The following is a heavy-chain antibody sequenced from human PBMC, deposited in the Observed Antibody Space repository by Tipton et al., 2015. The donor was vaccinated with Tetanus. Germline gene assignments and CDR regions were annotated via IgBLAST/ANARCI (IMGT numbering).Heavy chain of an antibody. J-gene: IGHJ6*02. Sequence: QLVQSGAEVKKPGASVKVSCKASGYTFTSYGISWVRQAPGQGLEWMGWISAYNGNTNYAQKLQGRVTMTTDTSTSTAHMELRSLRSDDTAVYYCAREGSITMVRGVIITFNYYYGMDVWGQGTTVTVSS. CDR2: ISAYNGNT. CDR3: AREGSITMVRGVIITFNYYYGMDV. CDR1: GYTFTSYG. V-gene: IGHV1-18*01. D-gene: IGHD3-10*01.